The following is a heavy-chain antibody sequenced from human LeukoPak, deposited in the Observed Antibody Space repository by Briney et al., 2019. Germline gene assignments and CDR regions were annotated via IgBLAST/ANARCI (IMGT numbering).Heavy chain of an antibody. V-gene: IGHV3-7*01. Sequence: GGSLRLSCAASGFTFSSYSMSWVRQAPGKGLEWVANIKQEGSEKYYVDSVKGRFTISRDNAKNSLYLQMNSLRAEDTAVYYCARSGGSSWADYWGQGTLVTVSS. CDR3: ARSGGSSWADY. D-gene: IGHD6-13*01. CDR2: IKQEGSEK. J-gene: IGHJ4*02. CDR1: GFTFSSYS.